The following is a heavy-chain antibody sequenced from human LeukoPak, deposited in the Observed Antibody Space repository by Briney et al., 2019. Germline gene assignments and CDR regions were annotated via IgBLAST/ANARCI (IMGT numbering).Heavy chain of an antibody. J-gene: IGHJ4*02. Sequence: SESLSLTCAVYGGSFSGYYWSWIRQPPGKGLEWIGEINHSGSTNYNPSIKSRVTISVDTSKNQFSLKLSSVTAADTAVYYCARGRFLARGVIISLRFDYWGQGTLGTVSS. CDR3: ARGRFLARGVIISLRFDY. CDR1: GGSFSGYY. D-gene: IGHD3-10*01. CDR2: INHSGST. V-gene: IGHV4-34*01.